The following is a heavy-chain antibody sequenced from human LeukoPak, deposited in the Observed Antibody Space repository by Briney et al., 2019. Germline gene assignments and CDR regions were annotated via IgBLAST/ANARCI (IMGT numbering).Heavy chain of an antibody. CDR2: IIPIFGTA. D-gene: IGHD1-20*01. Sequence: ASVKVSCKASGGTFSSYAISWVRQAPGQGLEWMGGIIPIFGTANYAQKFQGRVTITADESTSTAYMELSSLRSEDTAVYYCATPRGSYNWNDFDYWGQGTLVTVSS. CDR1: GGTFSSYA. CDR3: ATPRGSYNWNDFDY. J-gene: IGHJ4*02. V-gene: IGHV1-69*13.